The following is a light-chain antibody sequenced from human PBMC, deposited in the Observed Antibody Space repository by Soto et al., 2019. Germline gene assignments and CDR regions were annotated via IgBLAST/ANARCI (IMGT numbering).Light chain of an antibody. Sequence: DIQLTQSPSFLSASVGDRVTITCRASQGIYSFLAWYQQQPGKAPTLLIYTASTLQSGVPSRFSGSGSGTEFALTISSLQPEDFATYYCQQLKSYPLTFGGGTKVEIK. J-gene: IGKJ4*01. V-gene: IGKV1-9*01. CDR3: QQLKSYPLT. CDR2: TAS. CDR1: QGIYSF.